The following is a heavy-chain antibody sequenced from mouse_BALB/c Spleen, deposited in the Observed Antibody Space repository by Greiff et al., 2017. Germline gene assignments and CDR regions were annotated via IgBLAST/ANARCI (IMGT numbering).Heavy chain of an antibody. D-gene: IGHD1-2*01. J-gene: IGHJ4*01. CDR1: GYTFTSYW. Sequence: QVQLQQSGAELARPGASVKLSCKASGYTFTSYWMQWVKQRPGQGLEWIGAIYPGDGDTRYTQKFKGKATLTADKSSSTAYMQLSSLASEDSAVYYCARSDGYDAMDYWGQGTSVTVSS. V-gene: IGHV1-87*01. CDR2: IYPGDGDT. CDR3: ARSDGYDAMDY.